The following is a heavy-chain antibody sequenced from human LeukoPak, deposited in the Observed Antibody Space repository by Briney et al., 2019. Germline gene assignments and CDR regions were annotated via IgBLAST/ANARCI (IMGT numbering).Heavy chain of an antibody. CDR1: RFTFSSYA. CDR2: ISGSGGST. J-gene: IGHJ3*02. V-gene: IGHV3-23*01. D-gene: IGHD3-3*01. CDR3: AKSSDYDFFAFDI. Sequence: GGSLRLSCAASRFTFSSYAMSWVRQAPGKGLEWVSAISGSGGSTYYADSVKGRFTISRDNSKNTLYLQMNSLRAEDTAVYYCAKSSDYDFFAFDIWGQGTMVTVSS.